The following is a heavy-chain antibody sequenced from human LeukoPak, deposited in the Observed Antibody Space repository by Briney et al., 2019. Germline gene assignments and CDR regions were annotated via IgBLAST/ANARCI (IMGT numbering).Heavy chain of an antibody. CDR2: ISSSSSTI. Sequence: GGSLRLSCAASGFTFSSYSMNWVRQAPGKGLEWVSYISSSSSTIYYADSVKGRFTISRDNAKNSLYLQMNSLRAGDTAVYYCARQQWPYYFDYWGRGTLVTVSS. CDR3: ARQQWPYYFDY. V-gene: IGHV3-48*01. D-gene: IGHD6-19*01. CDR1: GFTFSSYS. J-gene: IGHJ4*02.